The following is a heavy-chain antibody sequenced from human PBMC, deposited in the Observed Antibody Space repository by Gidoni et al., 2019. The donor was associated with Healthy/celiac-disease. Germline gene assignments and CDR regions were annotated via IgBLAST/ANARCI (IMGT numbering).Heavy chain of an antibody. CDR2: INHSGST. V-gene: IGHV4-34*01. CDR3: ARLDRRDSSGWYRVSTYYFDY. Sequence: QVQLQQWGAGLLKPSETLSLTCAVYGGSFSGYYWSWIRQPPGKGLEWIGEINHSGSTNYNPSLKSRVTISVDTSKNQFSLKLSSVPAADTAVYYCARLDRRDSSGWYRVSTYYFDYWGQGTLVTVSS. CDR1: GGSFSGYY. J-gene: IGHJ4*02. D-gene: IGHD6-19*01.